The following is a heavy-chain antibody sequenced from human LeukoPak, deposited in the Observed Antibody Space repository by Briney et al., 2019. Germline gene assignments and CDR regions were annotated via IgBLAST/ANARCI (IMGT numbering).Heavy chain of an antibody. Sequence: ASVKVSCKASGYTFTSYDINWVRQAPGQGLEWMGWIDTKSGNPTYAQGFTGRFVFSLDTSVSTAFLQISSLKAEDTAVYYCARVGKYSGSYPDYWGQGTLVTVSS. V-gene: IGHV7-4-1*02. CDR3: ARVGKYSGSYPDY. CDR2: IDTKSGNP. J-gene: IGHJ4*02. D-gene: IGHD1-26*01. CDR1: GYTFTSYD.